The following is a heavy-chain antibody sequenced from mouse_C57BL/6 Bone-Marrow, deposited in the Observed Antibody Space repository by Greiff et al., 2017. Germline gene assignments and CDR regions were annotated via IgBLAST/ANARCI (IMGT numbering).Heavy chain of an antibody. Sequence: VQLQQPGAELVRPGSSVKLSCKASGYTFTSYWMDWVKQRPGQGLEWIGNIYPSDSETHYNQKFKDKATLTVDKSSSTAYMQLSSLTSEDSAVYYCAFYYGSDVWGTETTGTVSS. D-gene: IGHD2-2*01. J-gene: IGHJ1*03. V-gene: IGHV1-61*01. CDR2: IYPSDSET. CDR3: AFYYGSDV. CDR1: GYTFTSYW.